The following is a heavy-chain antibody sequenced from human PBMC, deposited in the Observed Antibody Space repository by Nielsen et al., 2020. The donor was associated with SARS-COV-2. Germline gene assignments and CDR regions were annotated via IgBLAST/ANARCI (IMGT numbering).Heavy chain of an antibody. CDR2: IKSKTDGRTT. J-gene: IGHJ3*02. D-gene: IGHD2-15*01. Sequence: GESLKISCAASGCTFSNAWMSWVRQAPGKGLEWVGRIKSKTDGRTTDYAAHVKGRFTISRDDSKNTLYLQMNSLKTEDTAVYYCTTGGVAGDIWGQGTMVTVSS. CDR3: TTGGVAGDI. CDR1: GCTFSNAW. V-gene: IGHV3-15*01.